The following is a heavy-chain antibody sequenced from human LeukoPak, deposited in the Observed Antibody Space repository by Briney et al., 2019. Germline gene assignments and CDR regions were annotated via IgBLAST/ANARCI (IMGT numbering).Heavy chain of an antibody. D-gene: IGHD6-13*01. V-gene: IGHV1-58*01. CDR1: GFPFTTRSA. CDR2: IVVGSDNT. CDR3: AAPYSSTWFDY. Sequence: GTSVKVSCKASGFPFTTRSAVQWVRQARGQRLEWIGWIVVGSDNTNYAQKFQERVTITRDMSTSTAYMELSSLRSEDTAVYYCAAPYSSTWFDYWGQGTLVTVSS. J-gene: IGHJ4*02.